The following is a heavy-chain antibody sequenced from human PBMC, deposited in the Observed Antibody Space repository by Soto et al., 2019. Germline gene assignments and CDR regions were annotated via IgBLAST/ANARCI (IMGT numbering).Heavy chain of an antibody. V-gene: IGHV3-21*01. CDR3: AIVVHLVFGVVNDAFYI. J-gene: IGHJ3*02. Sequence: GGSLRLSCAASGFTFSSYSMNWVRQAPGKGLEWVSSISSSSSYIYYADSVKCGFTISRDNAKNSLYLQMNSLRAEDTAVYFCAIVVHLVFGVVNDAFYIWGQGTMGTVS. D-gene: IGHD3-3*01. CDR1: GFTFSSYS. CDR2: ISSSSSYI.